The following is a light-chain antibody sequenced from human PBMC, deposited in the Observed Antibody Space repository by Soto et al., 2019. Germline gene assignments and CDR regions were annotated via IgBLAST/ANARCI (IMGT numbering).Light chain of an antibody. V-gene: IGKV3-11*01. CDR1: QSVSSY. CDR2: DAS. CDR3: QQRSNSPPT. J-gene: IGKJ2*01. Sequence: EIVLTQSPATLSLSPGERATLPCRASQSVSSYLAWYQQKPGQAPRLLIYDASNRATGIPARFSGSGSGTDFTLTISSLEPEDCAVYYCQQRSNSPPTFGQRTKLEIK.